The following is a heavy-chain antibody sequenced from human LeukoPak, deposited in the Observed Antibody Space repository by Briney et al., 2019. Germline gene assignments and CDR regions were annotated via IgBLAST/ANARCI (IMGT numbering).Heavy chain of an antibody. J-gene: IGHJ4*02. D-gene: IGHD3-9*01. CDR1: GFTFSSYA. V-gene: IGHV3-23*01. CDR2: ISGSGGST. Sequence: GGSLRLSCAASGFTFSSYAMSWVRQAPGKGLEWVSAISGSGGSTYYADSVKGRFTISRDDSKNTLYLQMNSLRAEDTAVYYCAKDNDILTGRDYWGQGTLVTVSS. CDR3: AKDNDILTGRDY.